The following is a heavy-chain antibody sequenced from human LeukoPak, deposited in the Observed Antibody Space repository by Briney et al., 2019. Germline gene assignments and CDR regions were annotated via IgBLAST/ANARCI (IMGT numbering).Heavy chain of an antibody. J-gene: IGHJ5*02. CDR1: GGTFSSYA. CDR2: IIPIFGTA. D-gene: IGHD2-2*01. Sequence: SVKVSCKASGGTFSSYAISWVRQAPRQGLEWMGGIIPIFGTANYAQKFQGRVTITADESTSTAYMELSSLRSEDTAVYYCAKSSTSRYSWFDPWGQGTLVTVSS. V-gene: IGHV1-69*13. CDR3: AKSSTSRYSWFDP.